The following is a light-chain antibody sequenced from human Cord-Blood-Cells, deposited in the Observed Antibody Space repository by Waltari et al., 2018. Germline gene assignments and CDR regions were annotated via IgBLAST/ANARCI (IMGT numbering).Light chain of an antibody. V-gene: IGLV2-11*01. Sequence: QSALTQPRSASGSPGQSVTITCTGTSSDVGGYNYVSWYQQPPGQAPKRMIYDISKRPSGVPDRFSGSKSGNTASLTISGLQAEDEADYYCCSYAGSYTWVFGGGTKLTVL. J-gene: IGLJ3*02. CDR3: CSYAGSYTWV. CDR2: DIS. CDR1: SSDVGGYNY.